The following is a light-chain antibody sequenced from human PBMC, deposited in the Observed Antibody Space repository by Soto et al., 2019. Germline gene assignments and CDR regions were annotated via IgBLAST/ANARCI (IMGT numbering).Light chain of an antibody. CDR3: QQYNGYPYT. J-gene: IGKJ2*01. CDR2: KAS. CDR1: QSISSW. V-gene: IGKV1-5*03. Sequence: DIQMTQSPSTLSASVGDRVTITCRASQSISSWLSWYQQKPGKAPNLLIYKASSLEGGAPSRFSGSRSGTEFTLTISSLQPDDFATYYCQQYNGYPYTFGQGTKLEIK.